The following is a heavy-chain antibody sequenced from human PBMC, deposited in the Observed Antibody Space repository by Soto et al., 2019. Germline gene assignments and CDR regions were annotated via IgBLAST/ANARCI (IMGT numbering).Heavy chain of an antibody. CDR2: INAGNGST. D-gene: IGHD5-18*01. CDR1: GYTFTSYA. J-gene: IGHJ4*02. V-gene: IGHV1-3*01. CDR3: ARSPGYSYGDY. Sequence: QVQLVQSGAEVKKPGASVKVSCKASGYTFTSYAMHWVRQAPGQRLEWMGWINAGNGSTKYSQKFQGRVTITRDTSASTAYMELSSLRSEDTAVYYCARSPGYSYGDYWGQGTLVTVSS.